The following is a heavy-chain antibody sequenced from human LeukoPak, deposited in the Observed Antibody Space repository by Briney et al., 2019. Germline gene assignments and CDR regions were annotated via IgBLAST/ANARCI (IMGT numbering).Heavy chain of an antibody. V-gene: IGHV3-7*01. CDR2: IKQDGSEK. D-gene: IGHD3-9*01. CDR1: GFTFSSYW. J-gene: IGHJ4*02. CDR3: ARDSGDILTGYYLWNYFDY. Sequence: PGGSLRLSCAASGFTFSSYWMSWGRQAPGKGLEWVANIKQDGSEKYYVDSVKGRFTSSRDNAKNSLYLQMNSLRAEDTAVYYCARDSGDILTGYYLWNYFDYWGQGTLVTVSS.